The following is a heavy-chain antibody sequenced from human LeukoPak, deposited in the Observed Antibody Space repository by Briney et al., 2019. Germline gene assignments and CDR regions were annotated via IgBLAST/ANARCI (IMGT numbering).Heavy chain of an antibody. CDR2: IYSGGST. D-gene: IGHD3-16*02. V-gene: IGHV3-66*01. Sequence: GGSLRLSCAASGFTVSSNYMSWVRQAPGKGLEWVSVIYSGGSTYYADSEKGRFTISRDNSKNTLYLQMNSLRAEDTAVYYCARGLDVWGSYRSVGYWGQGTLVTVSS. J-gene: IGHJ4*02. CDR1: GFTVSSNY. CDR3: ARGLDVWGSYRSVGY.